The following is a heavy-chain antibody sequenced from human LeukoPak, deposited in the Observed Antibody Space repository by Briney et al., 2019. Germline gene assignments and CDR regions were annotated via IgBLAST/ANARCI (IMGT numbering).Heavy chain of an antibody. J-gene: IGHJ5*02. CDR3: ASLGEWCMLSYPRCS. CDR2: INPSGGST. V-gene: IGHV1-46*01. D-gene: IGHD2-8*01. CDR1: GYTFTSYY. Sequence: ASVKVSCKASGYTFTSYYMHWVRQAPGQGLEWMGIINPSGGSTSYAQKFQGRVTMTRDMSTSTVYMELSSLRSEDTAVYYCASLGEWCMLSYPRCSWGQGTLVTVSS.